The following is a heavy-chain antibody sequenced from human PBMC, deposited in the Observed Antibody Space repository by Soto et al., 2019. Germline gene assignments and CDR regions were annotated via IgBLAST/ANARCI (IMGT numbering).Heavy chain of an antibody. CDR3: ARDSTLRDEDYDADYYCGMDV. D-gene: IGHD4-17*01. Sequence: SETLSLTCTVSGGSINNYHWSWIRHPPGRGLEWIGYVFSSGSANYNPSLKSRVTISVDTSKNQFSLTLASVTAADTAVYFCARDSTLRDEDYDADYYCGMDVWGQETTDNVSS. CDR2: VFSSGSA. J-gene: IGHJ6*02. V-gene: IGHV4-59*01. CDR1: GGSINNYH.